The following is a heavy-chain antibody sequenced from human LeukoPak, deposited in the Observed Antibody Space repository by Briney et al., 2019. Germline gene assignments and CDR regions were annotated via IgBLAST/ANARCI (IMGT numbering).Heavy chain of an antibody. D-gene: IGHD3-22*01. CDR1: GGTFSNYV. Sequence: SVKVSCKASGGTFSNYVISWVRQAPGQGLEWMGGIIPIFDAPNYAQKFEGRVTITADESTSTAYRELSSLKSEDTAMYYCARESSDYRDDAFDIWGQGTMVTVSS. V-gene: IGHV1-69*13. CDR2: IIPIFDAP. J-gene: IGHJ3*02. CDR3: ARESSDYRDDAFDI.